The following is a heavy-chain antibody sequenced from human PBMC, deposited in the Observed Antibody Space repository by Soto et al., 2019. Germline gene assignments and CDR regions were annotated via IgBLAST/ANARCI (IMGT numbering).Heavy chain of an antibody. J-gene: IGHJ4*02. CDR2: ISLRHHST. CDR3: ARGPGGYYDSSGYPSHYFDY. D-gene: IGHD3-22*01. V-gene: IGHV1-46*01. CDR1: GYTFVDYF. Sequence: ASVKVSCKTSGYTFVDYFIHWVRQAPGQGLEWMGIISLRHHSTSYAQKFQDRLSVTRDPSSTTIYMELSSLRAEDTAVYYCARGPGGYYDSSGYPSHYFDYWGQGTLVTVSS.